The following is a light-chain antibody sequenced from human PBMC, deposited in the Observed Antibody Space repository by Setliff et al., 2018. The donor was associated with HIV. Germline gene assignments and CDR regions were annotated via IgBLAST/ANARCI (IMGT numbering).Light chain of an antibody. Sequence: QSALAQPASVSGSPGQSITISCTGTSSDAGRYNLVSWYQQHPGKAPKLMIYQATKRPSGVSNRFSGSKSGNTASLAISGLQAEDEADYYCCSNTGSNTYVFGTGTKVTVL. CDR2: QAT. J-gene: IGLJ1*01. CDR3: CSNTGSNTYV. V-gene: IGLV2-23*01. CDR1: SSDAGRYNL.